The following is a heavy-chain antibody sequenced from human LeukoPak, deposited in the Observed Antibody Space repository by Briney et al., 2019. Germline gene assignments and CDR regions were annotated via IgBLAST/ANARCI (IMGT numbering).Heavy chain of an antibody. J-gene: IGHJ4*02. CDR1: GFTFSDYY. CDR3: AKAVGSISWSFDY. D-gene: IGHD6-13*01. V-gene: IGHV3-30*18. Sequence: GGSLRLSCAASGFTFSDYYMSWIRQAPGKGLEWEALMSYDGSDKSYADSVKGRFTISRDNSKSTLYLQMDSLRGDDAAVYYCAKAVGSISWSFDYWGQGTLVTVSS. CDR2: MSYDGSDK.